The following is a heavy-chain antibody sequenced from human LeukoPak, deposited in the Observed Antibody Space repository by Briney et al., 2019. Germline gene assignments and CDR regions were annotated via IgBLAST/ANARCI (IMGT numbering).Heavy chain of an antibody. J-gene: IGHJ4*02. CDR1: GFTFSSYS. V-gene: IGHV3-21*01. Sequence: GGSLRLSCAASGFTFSSYSMSWVRQAPGKGLEWVSSISSSSSYIYYADSVKGRFTISRDNAKNSLYLQMNSLRAEDTAVYYCASPTGYTVGDYWGQGTLVTVSS. CDR2: ISSSSSYI. D-gene: IGHD6-13*01. CDR3: ASPTGYTVGDY.